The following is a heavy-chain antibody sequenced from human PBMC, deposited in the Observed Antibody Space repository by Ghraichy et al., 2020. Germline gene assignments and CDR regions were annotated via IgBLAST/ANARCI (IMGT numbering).Heavy chain of an antibody. V-gene: IGHV3-11*06. CDR1: GFTFSDYY. Sequence: GGSLRLSCAASGFTFSDYYMSWIRQAPGKGLEWVSYISSSSSYTNYADSVKGRFTISRDNAKNSLYLQMNSLRAEDTAVYCCARVAGAYWNQEYYFDYWGQGTLVTVSS. D-gene: IGHD1-1*01. J-gene: IGHJ4*02. CDR2: ISSSSSYT. CDR3: ARVAGAYWNQEYYFDY.